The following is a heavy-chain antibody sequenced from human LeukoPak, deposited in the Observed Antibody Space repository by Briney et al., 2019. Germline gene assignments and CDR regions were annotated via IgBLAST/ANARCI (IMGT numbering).Heavy chain of an antibody. D-gene: IGHD6-19*01. Sequence: GGSLRPSCAASGFTFSSYAMSWVRQAPGKGLEWVSIISGSGGSTYYADSVKGRFTISRDNSKNTLYLQMNSLRAEDTAVYYCAKGIAVALYYFDYWGQGTLVTVSS. CDR3: AKGIAVALYYFDY. V-gene: IGHV3-23*01. J-gene: IGHJ4*02. CDR1: GFTFSSYA. CDR2: ISGSGGST.